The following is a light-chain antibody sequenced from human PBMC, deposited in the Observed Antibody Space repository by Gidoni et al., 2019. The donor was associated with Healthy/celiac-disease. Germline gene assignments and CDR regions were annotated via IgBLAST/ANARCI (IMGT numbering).Light chain of an antibody. CDR2: GAS. J-gene: IGKJ2*01. CDR3: QQYGSSPPYT. CDR1: QSVSSSY. Sequence: EIVLTQSPGTLSLSPGERATLSCRASQSVSSSYLAWYQQKPGQATRLLIYGASSRATGIPDRFSGSGSGTDFTLTISRLEPEDFAVYYCQQYGSSPPYTFGQXTKLEIK. V-gene: IGKV3-20*01.